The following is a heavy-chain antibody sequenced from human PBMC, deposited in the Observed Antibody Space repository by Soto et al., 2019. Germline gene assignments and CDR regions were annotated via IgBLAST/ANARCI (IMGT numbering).Heavy chain of an antibody. CDR3: TKDSLFTQMLVRFDF. D-gene: IGHD3-10*02. V-gene: IGHV3-15*07. CDR2: IKSKTDGGTT. CDR1: GFSFSSAW. Sequence: EVQLVESGGGLVEPGGSLRLSCAASGFSFSSAWINWVRQTPGRGLEWVGRIKSKTDGGTTDFAARVKGRFAISRDDSRDMEYIQMNRLKTEDTGYYCWTKDSLFTQMLVRFDFWGLGTLVTVSS. J-gene: IGHJ4*01.